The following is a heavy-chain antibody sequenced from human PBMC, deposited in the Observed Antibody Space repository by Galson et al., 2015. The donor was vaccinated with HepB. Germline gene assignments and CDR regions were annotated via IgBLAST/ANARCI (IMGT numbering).Heavy chain of an antibody. CDR1: GYTFSTYW. J-gene: IGHJ4*02. CDR3: ARQPGHRGPLPFDF. Sequence: QSGAEVKKPGQSLKISCQGSGYTFSTYWVGWVRQVPGEGLQWMGIIYPGDSDTRYSLSFEGQVTISADKALNTTYLQWTSLKASDSAMYYCARQPGHRGPLPFDFWGQGTLVTVSS. CDR2: IYPGDSDT. V-gene: IGHV5-51*01. D-gene: IGHD5-24*01.